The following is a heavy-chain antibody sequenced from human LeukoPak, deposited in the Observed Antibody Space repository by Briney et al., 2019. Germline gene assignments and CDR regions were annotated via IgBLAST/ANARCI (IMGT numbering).Heavy chain of an antibody. D-gene: IGHD3-10*01. V-gene: IGHV3-7*03. J-gene: IGHJ5*01. CDR3: AKDAVRGSGRINWFDS. CDR1: GFTFSSSW. CDR2: IKQDGSEK. Sequence: GGSLRLSCVASGFTFSSSWMSWVRQAPGKGLEWVANIKQDGSEKFYVDSVKGRFTISRDNVENSLYLQMNSLRVEDTAVYYCAKDAVRGSGRINWFDSWGQGTLVTVSS.